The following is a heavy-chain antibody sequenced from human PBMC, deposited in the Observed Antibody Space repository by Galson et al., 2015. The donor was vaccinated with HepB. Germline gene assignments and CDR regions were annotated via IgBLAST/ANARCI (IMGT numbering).Heavy chain of an antibody. V-gene: IGHV5-10-1*01. CDR3: ASPAGDYNSGWYNY. Sequence: QSGAEVKKPGESLRISCKGSGYSFTNYWINWVRQMPGKGLEWMGRIDPSDSYTNYSPSFQGHVTISADKSISTAYLQWSSLKASDTAIYYCASPAGDYNSGWYNYWGQGTLVTVSS. CDR2: IDPSDSYT. CDR1: GYSFTNYW. D-gene: IGHD6-19*01. J-gene: IGHJ4*02.